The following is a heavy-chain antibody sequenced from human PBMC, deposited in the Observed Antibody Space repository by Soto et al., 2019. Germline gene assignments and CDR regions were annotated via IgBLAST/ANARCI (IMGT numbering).Heavy chain of an antibody. CDR1: GYTFTSQY. CDR2: INPSGGST. D-gene: IGHD3-22*01. Sequence: ASVKVYCKASGYTFTSQYIHWVRQAHGQGLEWMGIINPSGGSTSYAQKFQGRVTMTRDTSTSTVYMELSSLRSEDTAVYYCARVGGYDSSTYYFEYWGQGTLVTVS. V-gene: IGHV1-46*03. CDR3: ARVGGYDSSTYYFEY. J-gene: IGHJ4*02.